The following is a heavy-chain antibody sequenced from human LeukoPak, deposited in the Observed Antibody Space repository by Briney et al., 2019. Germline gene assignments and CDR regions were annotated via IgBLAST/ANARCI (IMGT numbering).Heavy chain of an antibody. V-gene: IGHV4-39*01. Sequence: SETLSLTCTVSGGSISSYYWGWIRQPPGKGLEWIGSIYYSGSTYYNPSLKSRVTISVDTSKNQFSLKLSSVTAADTAVYYCARGPHYGDGNYFFHMDVWGKGTTVTISS. CDR2: IYYSGST. J-gene: IGHJ6*03. CDR1: GGSISSYY. CDR3: ARGPHYGDGNYFFHMDV. D-gene: IGHD4-17*01.